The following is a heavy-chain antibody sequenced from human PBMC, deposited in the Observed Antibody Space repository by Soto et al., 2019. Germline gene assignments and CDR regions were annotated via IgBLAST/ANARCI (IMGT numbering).Heavy chain of an antibody. CDR2: ISGSGGST. V-gene: IGHV3-23*01. CDR3: AKVFTGYCSGGSCYKRSPPEYYFDY. D-gene: IGHD2-15*01. J-gene: IGHJ4*02. Sequence: EVQLLESGGGLVQPGGSLRLSCAASGFTFSSYAMSWVRQAPGKGLEWVSAISGSGGSTYYAYSVKGRFTISRDNSKNTLYRQMNRLRAEDTAVYDCAKVFTGYCSGGSCYKRSPPEYYFDYWGQGTLVAVSS. CDR1: GFTFSSYA.